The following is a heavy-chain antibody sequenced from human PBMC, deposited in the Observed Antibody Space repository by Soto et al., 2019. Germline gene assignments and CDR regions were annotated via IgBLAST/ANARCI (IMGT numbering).Heavy chain of an antibody. CDR1: GFTFSSYS. Sequence: PGGSLRLSCAASGFTFSSYSMNWVRQAPGKGLEWVSSISSSSSYIYYADSVKGRFIISRDNAKNSLYLQMNSLRAEDTAVYYCARDRRDGYNFDYWGQGTLVTVSS. D-gene: IGHD5-12*01. CDR3: ARDRRDGYNFDY. J-gene: IGHJ4*02. V-gene: IGHV3-21*01. CDR2: ISSSSSYI.